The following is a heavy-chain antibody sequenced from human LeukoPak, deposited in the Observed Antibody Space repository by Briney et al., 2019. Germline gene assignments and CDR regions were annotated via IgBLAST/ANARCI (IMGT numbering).Heavy chain of an antibody. V-gene: IGHV1-18*01. Sequence: PWASVKVSCKASGYTFTSYGISWVRQAPGQGLEWMGWISAYNGNTNYAQKLQGRVTMTTDTSTSTAYMELRSLRSDDTAVYYCAGDKIGVLGAIGDAFDIWGQGTMVTVSS. D-gene: IGHD1-26*01. CDR2: ISAYNGNT. CDR3: AGDKIGVLGAIGDAFDI. J-gene: IGHJ3*02. CDR1: GYTFTSYG.